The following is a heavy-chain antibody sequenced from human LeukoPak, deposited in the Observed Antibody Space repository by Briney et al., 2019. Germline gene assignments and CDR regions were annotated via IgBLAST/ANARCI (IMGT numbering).Heavy chain of an antibody. CDR1: GYTFTGYY. CDR3: AVLDSSGYYPFDY. CDR2: INPNSGGT. D-gene: IGHD3-22*01. J-gene: IGHJ4*02. Sequence: GASVKVSCKASGYTFTGYYMHWVRQAPGQGLEWMGWINPNSGGTNYAQKFQGRVTMTRDTSISTAYMELSRLRSDDTAVYYCAVLDSSGYYPFDYWGQGTLVTVYS. V-gene: IGHV1-2*02.